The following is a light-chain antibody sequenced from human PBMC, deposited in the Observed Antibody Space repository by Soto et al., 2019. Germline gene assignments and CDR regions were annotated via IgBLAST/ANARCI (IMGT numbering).Light chain of an antibody. Sequence: DIQMTQSPSSLSASVGDRVAITCRARHTITSYLNWYQQKPGKAPQLLIYGASSLQSGVPSRFSGSGSGTDFTLTISSLQPEDFATYYCQQSYTTPFTFGPGTKVDIK. J-gene: IGKJ3*01. V-gene: IGKV1-39*01. CDR3: QQSYTTPFT. CDR2: GAS. CDR1: HTITSY.